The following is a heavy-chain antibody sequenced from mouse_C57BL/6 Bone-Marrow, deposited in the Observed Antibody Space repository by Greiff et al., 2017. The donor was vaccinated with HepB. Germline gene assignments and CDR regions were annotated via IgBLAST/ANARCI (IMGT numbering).Heavy chain of an antibody. CDR3: VSYAMDY. Sequence: EVKLVESGGGLVQPTGSLKLSCAASGFSFNTYAMNWVRQAPGKGLEWVARIRSKSNNYATYYADSVKDRFTISRDDSESMLYLQMNNLKTEDTAMYYCVSYAMDYWGQGTSVTVSS. CDR1: GFSFNTYA. V-gene: IGHV10-1*01. CDR2: IRSKSNNYAT. J-gene: IGHJ4*01.